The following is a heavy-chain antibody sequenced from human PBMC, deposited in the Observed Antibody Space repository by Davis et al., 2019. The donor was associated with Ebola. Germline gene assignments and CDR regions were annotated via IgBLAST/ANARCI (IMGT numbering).Heavy chain of an antibody. D-gene: IGHD6-13*01. CDR1: GYTFTSYG. V-gene: IGHV1-18*01. J-gene: IGHJ3*02. CDR2: ISAYNGNT. CDR3: ARDKTRDATGYSSSWYGAFDI. Sequence: AASVKVSCKASGYTFTSYGISWVRQAPGQGLEWMGWISAYNGNTNYAQKLQGRVTMTTDTYTSTAYMELRSLRSDDTAVYYCARDKTRDATGYSSSWYGAFDIWGQGTMVTVSS.